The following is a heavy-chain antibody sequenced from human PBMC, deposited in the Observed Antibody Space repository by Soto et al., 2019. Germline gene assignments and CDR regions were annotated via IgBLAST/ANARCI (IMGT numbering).Heavy chain of an antibody. CDR1: GFDFSNYW. V-gene: IGHV3-7*05. J-gene: IGHJ4*02. D-gene: IGHD3-16*01. CDR2: IKQDGSEK. CDR3: AAGLGGVDY. Sequence: GGSLRLSCAASGFDFSNYWMSWVRQAPGKGLEWVANIKQDGSEKYYVDSVKGRFTVSRDNAKKSLYLQMNSLRAEDTAVYYCAAGLGGVDYWAQGSPVTVPQ.